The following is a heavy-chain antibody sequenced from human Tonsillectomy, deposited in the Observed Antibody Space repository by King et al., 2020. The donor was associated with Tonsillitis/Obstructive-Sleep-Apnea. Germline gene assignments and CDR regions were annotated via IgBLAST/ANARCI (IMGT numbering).Heavy chain of an antibody. CDR1: GGSISSSNW. V-gene: IGHV4-4*02. Sequence: VQLQESGPGLVKPSGTLSLTCAVSGGSISSSNWWSWVRQPPGKGLEWIGEIYHSGSTNYNPSLKSRVTISVDKSKNQFSLELSSVTAADTAVYYCAGVVRGVIQYYYYYMDVWGKGTTVTVSS. CDR3: AGVVRGVIQYYYYYMDV. CDR2: IYHSGST. J-gene: IGHJ6*03. D-gene: IGHD3-10*01.